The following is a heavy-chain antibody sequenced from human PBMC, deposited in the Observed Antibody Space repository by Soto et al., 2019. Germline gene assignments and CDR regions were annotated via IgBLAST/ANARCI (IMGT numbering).Heavy chain of an antibody. Sequence: PGGSLRLSWAASGFTFSSYGMSWVRQAPGKGLDWVSSISGSGDITYYADSVKGRFTISRDNSKNTLYLQMNSLRADDTAVFYCARGGVYQLQIQNSSYYRDVGGTGTRVTVSS. CDR2: ISGSGDIT. J-gene: IGHJ6*03. CDR1: GFTFSSYG. V-gene: IGHV3-23*01. D-gene: IGHD2-2*01. CDR3: ARGGVYQLQIQNSSYYRDV.